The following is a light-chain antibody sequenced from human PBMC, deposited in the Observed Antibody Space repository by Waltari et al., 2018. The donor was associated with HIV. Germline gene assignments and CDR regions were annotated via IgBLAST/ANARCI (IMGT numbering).Light chain of an antibody. J-gene: IGLJ2*01. CDR3: SSYTSSSTLV. V-gene: IGLV2-14*01. CDR2: EVS. Sequence: QSALTQPASVSGSPGQSITISCTGTSSDVGGLNFVSWYPQPPGTAPKLMLYEVSNRPSGVSNRFSGSKSGNTASLTISGLQAEDEADYYCSSYTSSSTLVFGGGTKLTVL. CDR1: SSDVGGLNF.